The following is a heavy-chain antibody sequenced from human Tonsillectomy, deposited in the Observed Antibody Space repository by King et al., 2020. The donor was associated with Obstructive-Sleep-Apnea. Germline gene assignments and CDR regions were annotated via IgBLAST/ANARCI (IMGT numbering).Heavy chain of an antibody. CDR3: ARDYCSGGKCFPDY. D-gene: IGHD2-15*01. CDR1: GFTFSSYA. J-gene: IGHJ4*02. V-gene: IGHV3-30*04. Sequence: VQLVESGGGVVQPGRSLRLSCAASGFTFSSYAMHWVRQAPGKGLEWVAVISYDGSNGYYADSVKGRFTISRDDSKNTLYLQMNSLRAEDTAVYYCARDYCSGGKCFPDYWGQGTLVTVSS. CDR2: ISYDGSNG.